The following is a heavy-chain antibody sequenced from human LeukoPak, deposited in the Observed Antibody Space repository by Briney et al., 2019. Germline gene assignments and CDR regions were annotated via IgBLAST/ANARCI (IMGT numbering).Heavy chain of an antibody. CDR2: IYSSGNT. J-gene: IGHJ4*02. Sequence: SETLSLTCTVSGGSISNYYWSWIRQPAGKGLEWIGRIYSSGNTKYNPSLKSRVTMSVDTSKNQFSLKLSSVTAADTAVYYCARDSGGHSYGDLDYWGQGTLVTVSS. D-gene: IGHD5-18*01. V-gene: IGHV4-4*07. CDR3: ARDSGGHSYGDLDY. CDR1: GGSISNYY.